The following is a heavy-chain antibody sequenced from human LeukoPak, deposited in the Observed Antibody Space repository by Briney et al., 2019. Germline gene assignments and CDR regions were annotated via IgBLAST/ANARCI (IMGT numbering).Heavy chain of an antibody. J-gene: IGHJ4*02. Sequence: GGSLRLSCAGPRFTFSSYWMHWVRHAPGKGLVWVSRINIDGSSTTYADSVKGRFTISRDNAKNTLYLQMNSLRAEDTAVYYCARAATSETIDYWGQGTLVTVSS. V-gene: IGHV3-74*03. D-gene: IGHD2-15*01. CDR3: ARAATSETIDY. CDR1: RFTFSSYW. CDR2: INIDGSST.